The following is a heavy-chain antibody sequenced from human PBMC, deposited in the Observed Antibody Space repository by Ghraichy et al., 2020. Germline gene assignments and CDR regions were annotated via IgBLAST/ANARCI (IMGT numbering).Heavy chain of an antibody. V-gene: IGHV4-39*01. Sequence: ETLSLTCTVSGGSISSSSHYWGWVRQTPGKGLEWIASIYYRGSSYYNPSLGSRATISVDTSKDQFSLRLNSVTAADTALYYCASIPHITSRFAFDIWGHGTMVTVSS. D-gene: IGHD3-16*01. CDR3: ASIPHITSRFAFDI. CDR2: IYYRGSS. CDR1: GGSISSSSHY. J-gene: IGHJ3*02.